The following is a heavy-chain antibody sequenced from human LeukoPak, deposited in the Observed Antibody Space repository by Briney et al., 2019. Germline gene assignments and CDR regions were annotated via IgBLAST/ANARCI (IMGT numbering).Heavy chain of an antibody. CDR3: AGSGWETHFDH. J-gene: IGHJ4*02. CDR1: GFTFNIYW. V-gene: IGHV3-74*01. D-gene: IGHD6-19*01. Sequence: PGGSLRLSCAASGFTFNIYWMHWVRQPPGKGRVWVSRINSDGSITNYADSVKGRFTISRDNAKNTLYLQMNSLRAEDTAVYYCAGSGWETHFDHWGQGTLVTVSS. CDR2: INSDGSIT.